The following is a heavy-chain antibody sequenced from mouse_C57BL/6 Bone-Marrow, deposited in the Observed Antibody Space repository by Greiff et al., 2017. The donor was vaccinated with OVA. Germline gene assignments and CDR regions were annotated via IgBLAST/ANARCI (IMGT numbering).Heavy chain of an antibody. V-gene: IGHV1-54*01. CDR2: INPGSGGT. D-gene: IGHD2-5*01. CDR3: ARYYYSNRGYYFDY. CDR1: GYAFTNYL. Sequence: VKLQESGAELVRPGTSVKVSCKASGYAFTNYLIEWVKQRPGQGLEWIGVINPGSGGTNYNEKFKGKATLTADKSSSTAYMQLSSLTSEDSAVYFCARYYYSNRGYYFDYWGQGTTLTVSS. J-gene: IGHJ2*01.